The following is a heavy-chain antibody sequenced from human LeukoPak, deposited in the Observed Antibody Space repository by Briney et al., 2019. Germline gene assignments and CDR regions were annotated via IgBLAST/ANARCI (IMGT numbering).Heavy chain of an antibody. V-gene: IGHV4-39*07. CDR3: ARLQYYSDSSCFFDY. CDR2: FYVSGST. CDR1: GGSISSSSYY. Sequence: PSETLSLTCTVSGGSISSSSYYWGRLPQPPEKGRDWIGNFYVSGSTYYNPSLNSRVTLTLDTSMNQISLDLNSVTAADRAVYYCARLQYYSDSSCFFDYWGQGTVVTVS. J-gene: IGHJ4*02. D-gene: IGHD3-22*01.